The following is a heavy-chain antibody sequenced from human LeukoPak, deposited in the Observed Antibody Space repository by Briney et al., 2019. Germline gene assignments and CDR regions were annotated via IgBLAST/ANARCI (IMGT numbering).Heavy chain of an antibody. V-gene: IGHV4-34*01. Sequence: SETLSLTCAVYGGSFSGYYWSWIRQPPGKGLEWTGEINHSGSTNYNPSLKSRVTISVDTSKNQFSLKPSSVTAADTAVYYCARARPYCSSTSCYRAHHLHDYWGQGTLVTVSS. J-gene: IGHJ4*02. CDR2: INHSGST. D-gene: IGHD2-2*01. CDR3: ARARPYCSSTSCYRAHHLHDY. CDR1: GGSFSGYY.